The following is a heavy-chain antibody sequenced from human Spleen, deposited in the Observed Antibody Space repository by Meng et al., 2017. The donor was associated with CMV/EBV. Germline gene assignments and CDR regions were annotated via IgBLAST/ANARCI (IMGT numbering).Heavy chain of an antibody. CDR3: GYDFWSPYYFKS. J-gene: IGHJ4*02. V-gene: IGHV4-39*01. D-gene: IGHD3-3*01. Sequence: SETLSLTCTVSGGSISSSSYYWGWIRQPPGKGLEWIGSIYFSGSAYYNPSLKSRVIISVDTSKNQFSLKLSSVTAADTAVYYCGYDFWSPYYFKSWGLGTLVTVSS. CDR1: GGSISSSSYY. CDR2: IYFSGSA.